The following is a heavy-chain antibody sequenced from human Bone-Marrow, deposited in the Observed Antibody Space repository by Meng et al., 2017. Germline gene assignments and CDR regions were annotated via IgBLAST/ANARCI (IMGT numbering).Heavy chain of an antibody. CDR1: GFTFSSYE. CDR3: ASAYCGGDCYFRSDAFDI. J-gene: IGHJ3*02. CDR2: IGSSGSTI. D-gene: IGHD2-21*02. V-gene: IGHV3-48*03. Sequence: GESLKISCAASGFTFSSYEMNWVRQAPGKGLEWVSYIGSSGSTIYYADSVKGRFTISRDNAKNSLYLQMNSLRAEDTAVYYCASAYCGGDCYFRSDAFDIWGRGTMVTVSS.